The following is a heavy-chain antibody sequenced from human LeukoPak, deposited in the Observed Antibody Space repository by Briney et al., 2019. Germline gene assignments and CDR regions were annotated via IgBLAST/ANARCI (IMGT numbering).Heavy chain of an antibody. CDR1: GGSISSGGYY. CDR3: ARDRGIAAAPYYFDY. D-gene: IGHD6-13*01. J-gene: IGHJ4*02. Sequence: SQTLSLTCTVSGGSISSGGYYWSWIRQPPGKGLEWIGYIYHSGSTYYNPSLKSRVTISVDRSKNQFSLKLSSATAADTAAYYCARDRGIAAAPYYFDYWGQGTLVTVSS. V-gene: IGHV4-30-2*01. CDR2: IYHSGST.